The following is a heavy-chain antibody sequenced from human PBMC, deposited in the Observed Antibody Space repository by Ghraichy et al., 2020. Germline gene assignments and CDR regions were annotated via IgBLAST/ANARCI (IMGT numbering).Heavy chain of an antibody. CDR3: AGGAHNQDPTYYYMDV. Sequence: SETLSLTCSVQGGSFSDYVWNWIRQPPGKGLEWIGEINHSRSTNYNPSLKSRVSISIDTSKKQFSLKLSSVTAADTAVYYCAGGAHNQDPTYYYMDVWGKGTTVTVSS. D-gene: IGHD1-1*01. CDR1: GGSFSDYV. V-gene: IGHV4-34*01. J-gene: IGHJ6*03. CDR2: INHSRST.